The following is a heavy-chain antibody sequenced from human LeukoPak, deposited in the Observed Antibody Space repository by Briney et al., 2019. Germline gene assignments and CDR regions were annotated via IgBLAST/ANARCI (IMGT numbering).Heavy chain of an antibody. D-gene: IGHD6-13*01. CDR3: ARDRSSSWYWFDP. CDR2: INSDGSST. Sequence: GGSLRLSCAASGFTFSSYWMHWVRQAPGKGLVWVSRINSDGSSTSYADSVKGRFTISRDNAKNTLYLQMNSLRAEDTAVYHCARDRSSSWYWFDPWGQGTLVTVSS. V-gene: IGHV3-74*01. CDR1: GFTFSSYW. J-gene: IGHJ5*02.